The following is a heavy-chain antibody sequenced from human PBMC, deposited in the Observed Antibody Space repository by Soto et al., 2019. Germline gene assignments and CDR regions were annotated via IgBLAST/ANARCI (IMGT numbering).Heavy chain of an antibody. J-gene: IGHJ4*02. CDR1: GFTFSSYG. V-gene: IGHV3-30*02. Sequence: GGSLRLSCAASGFTFSSYGMHWVHQAPGKGLEWVAVIWYDGSNKYYADSVKGRFTISRDNSKNTLYLQMNSLRAEDTAVYYCATDWGLRTVAGVDYWGQGTLVTVSS. CDR3: ATDWGLRTVAGVDY. D-gene: IGHD6-19*01. CDR2: IWYDGSNK.